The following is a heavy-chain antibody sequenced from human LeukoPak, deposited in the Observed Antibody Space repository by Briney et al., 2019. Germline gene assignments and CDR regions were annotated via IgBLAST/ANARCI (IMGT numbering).Heavy chain of an antibody. Sequence: GGSLRLSCAASGFTFNNAWMNWVRQAPGKGLEWVGLIKSKTDGGTSDYAAPVKGRFTISRDDSKNTLYLQMNSLNTEDTSGSYSATLGYCTNGECYGFDYWGQGTLVTVSS. CDR1: GFTFNNAW. CDR3: ATLGYCTNGECYGFDY. J-gene: IGHJ4*02. D-gene: IGHD2-8*01. V-gene: IGHV3-15*01. CDR2: IKSKTDGGTS.